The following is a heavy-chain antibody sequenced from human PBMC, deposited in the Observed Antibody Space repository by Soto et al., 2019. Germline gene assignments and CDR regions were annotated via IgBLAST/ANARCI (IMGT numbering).Heavy chain of an antibody. D-gene: IGHD6-6*01. Sequence: DVQLVESGGGLVQPGRSLRLSCAASGFTFDDYAMHWVRQAPGKGLEWVSGISWNSGSIGYADSVKGRFTISRDNAKNSLYLQMNSLRAEDTALYYCAKDKRIAARPGGPYFDYWGQGTLVTVSS. CDR2: ISWNSGSI. J-gene: IGHJ4*02. CDR1: GFTFDDYA. CDR3: AKDKRIAARPGGPYFDY. V-gene: IGHV3-9*01.